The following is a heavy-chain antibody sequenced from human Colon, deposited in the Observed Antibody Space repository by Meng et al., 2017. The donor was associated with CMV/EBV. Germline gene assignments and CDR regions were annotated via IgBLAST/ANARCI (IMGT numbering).Heavy chain of an antibody. Sequence: SLKISCAASGFTFDDYAMHWVRQVPGKGLEWVSSITWNSGRTGYVDSVEGRFTISRDNAKNSLYLQMNGLRDGDNDLYYCAKDISPVGGSAGYHGMDVWGQGTTVTVSS. CDR3: AKDISPVGGSAGYHGMDV. D-gene: IGHD1-1*01. CDR1: GFTFDDYA. CDR2: ITWNSGRT. V-gene: IGHV3-9*01. J-gene: IGHJ6*02.